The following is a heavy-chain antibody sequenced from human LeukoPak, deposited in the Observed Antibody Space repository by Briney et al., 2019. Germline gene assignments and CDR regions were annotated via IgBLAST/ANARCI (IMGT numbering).Heavy chain of an antibody. V-gene: IGHV4-34*01. J-gene: IGHJ5*02. Sequence: PSETLSLTCSVSGGSVSSARYYWNWIRQPPGKGLEWIGEINHSGSTNYNPSLKSRVTISVDTSKNQFSLKLSSVTAADTAVYYCACIAAGPYNWFDPWGQGTLVTVSS. CDR1: GGSVSSARYY. D-gene: IGHD6-13*01. CDR3: ACIAAGPYNWFDP. CDR2: INHSGST.